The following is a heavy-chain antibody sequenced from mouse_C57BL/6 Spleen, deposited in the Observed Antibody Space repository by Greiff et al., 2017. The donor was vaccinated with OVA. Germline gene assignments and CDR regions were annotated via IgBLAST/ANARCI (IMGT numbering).Heavy chain of an antibody. J-gene: IGHJ4*01. CDR2: ISSGSSTI. D-gene: IGHD3-1*01. CDR3: ARGANYAMDY. CDR1: GFTFSDYG. V-gene: IGHV5-17*01. Sequence: EVQLVDSGGGLVKPGGSLKLSCAASGFTFSDYGMHWVRQAPEKGLEWVAYISSGSSTIYYADTVKGRFTISRDNAKNTLFLQMTSLRSEDTAMYYCARGANYAMDYWGQVTSVTVSS.